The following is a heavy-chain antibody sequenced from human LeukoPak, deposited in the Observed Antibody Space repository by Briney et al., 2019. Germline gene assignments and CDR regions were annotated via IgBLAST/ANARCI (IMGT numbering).Heavy chain of an antibody. V-gene: IGHV3-53*01. D-gene: IGHD4-17*01. CDR1: GFTVSSNY. CDR3: ASRSAGDYVNTFDI. Sequence: GGSLRLSCAASGFTVSSNYMTWVRQAPGKGLGWVSVIYSGGRTYYADSAKGRFTISRDNSKNTLYLDMNSLRAEDTAVYYCASRSAGDYVNTFDIWGQGAMVTVSS. CDR2: IYSGGRT. J-gene: IGHJ3*02.